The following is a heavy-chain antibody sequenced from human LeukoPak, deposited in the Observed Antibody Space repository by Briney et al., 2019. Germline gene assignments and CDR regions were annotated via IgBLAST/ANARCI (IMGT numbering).Heavy chain of an antibody. V-gene: IGHV1-18*01. D-gene: IGHD1-1*01. CDR3: ARDPRSRQPSYDAFDI. J-gene: IGHJ3*02. Sequence: GAAVKVSCKGSGYSFTSYGISWVRQAPGQGLEWVGWISAYNGNTNYAQKVQGRVTMTTDTSTSTANMELRSLRSDDTAVYYCARDPRSRQPSYDAFDIWGQGTMVTVSS. CDR1: GYSFTSYG. CDR2: ISAYNGNT.